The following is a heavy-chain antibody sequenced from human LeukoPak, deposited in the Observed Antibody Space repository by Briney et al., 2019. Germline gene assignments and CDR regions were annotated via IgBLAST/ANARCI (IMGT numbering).Heavy chain of an antibody. CDR1: GFTFSDYY. D-gene: IGHD3-10*01. CDR2: ISSSSSYT. Sequence: GGSLRLSCAASGFTFSDYYMSWIRQAPGKGLEWVSYISSSSSYTNYADSVKGRFTISRDNAKNSLYLQMNSLRAEDTAVYYCARDPPGTGFDYWGQGTLVTVSS. J-gene: IGHJ4*02. V-gene: IGHV3-11*06. CDR3: ARDPPGTGFDY.